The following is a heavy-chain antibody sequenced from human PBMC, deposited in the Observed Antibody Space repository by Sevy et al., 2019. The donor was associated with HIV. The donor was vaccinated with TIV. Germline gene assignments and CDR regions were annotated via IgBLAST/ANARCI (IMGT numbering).Heavy chain of an antibody. CDR1: GFSFSTYS. J-gene: IGHJ5*02. D-gene: IGHD6-19*01. CDR3: ARDCSSGWRKFNWFDP. Sequence: GGSLRLSCVASGFSFSTYSMNWVRQAPGKGLEWVSSISSSGSYIDYAYSVKGRFTISRDNAKNSLYLQMNSLRAEDTAVYYCARDCSSGWRKFNWFDPWGQGTLVTVSS. V-gene: IGHV3-21*06. CDR2: ISSSGSYI.